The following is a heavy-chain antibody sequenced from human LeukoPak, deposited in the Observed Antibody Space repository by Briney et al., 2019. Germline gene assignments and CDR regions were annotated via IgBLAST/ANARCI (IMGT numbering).Heavy chain of an antibody. Sequence: GGSLRLSCAASGFTFSNAWMSWVRQAPGRGLEWVGRIKSKTDGGTTDYAAPVKGRFTISRDDSKNTLYLQMNSLKTEDTAVYYCTTELLYCSSTSCQNDYWGQGTLVTVSS. CDR3: TTELLYCSSTSCQNDY. D-gene: IGHD2-2*01. J-gene: IGHJ4*02. V-gene: IGHV3-15*01. CDR2: IKSKTDGGTT. CDR1: GFTFSNAW.